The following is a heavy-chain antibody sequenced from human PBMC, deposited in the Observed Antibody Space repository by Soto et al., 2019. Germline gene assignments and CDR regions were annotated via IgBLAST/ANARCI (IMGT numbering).Heavy chain of an antibody. CDR1: GGTFSSYA. V-gene: IGHV1-69*12. J-gene: IGHJ6*02. CDR3: AGHSSGVPGYYDGMDV. CDR2: IIPIFDTA. D-gene: IGHD3-22*01. Sequence: QVQLVQSGAEVKKPGSSVKVSCTASGGTFSSYAISWVRQAPGQGLEWMGGIIPIFDTADYAQKFQGRVRITADESTNTAYMELSSLRSEDTAVYYCAGHSSGVPGYYDGMDVWGQGPTVTVSS.